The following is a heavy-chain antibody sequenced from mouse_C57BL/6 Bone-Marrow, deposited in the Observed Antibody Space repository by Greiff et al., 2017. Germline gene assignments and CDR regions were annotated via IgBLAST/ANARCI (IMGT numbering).Heavy chain of an antibody. Sequence: VKLVESGAELVRPGTSVKMSCKASGYTFTNYWIGWAKQRPGHGLAWIGDIYPGGGYTNYNEKFKGKATLTADKSSSTAYMQVSSLTSEDSAIYYCAREVDGYHYWGQGTTLTVSS. CDR2: IYPGGGYT. J-gene: IGHJ2*01. V-gene: IGHV1-63*01. CDR1: GYTFTNYW. CDR3: AREVDGYHY. D-gene: IGHD2-3*01.